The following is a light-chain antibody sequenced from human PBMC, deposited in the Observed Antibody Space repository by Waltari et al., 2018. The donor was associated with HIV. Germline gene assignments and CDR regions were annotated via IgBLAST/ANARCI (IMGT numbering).Light chain of an antibody. Sequence: SYMLTQPPSVSVAPGETARITCEGDNIGSRSVQWYQQKAGQAPVLVIYYDIDRPSGIPGRFSGSNSDTTATLTISRVEAGDEADYYCQVWDGDSNHVVFGGGTKLTVL. CDR2: YDI. CDR3: QVWDGDSNHVV. CDR1: NIGSRS. J-gene: IGLJ2*01. V-gene: IGLV3-21*04.